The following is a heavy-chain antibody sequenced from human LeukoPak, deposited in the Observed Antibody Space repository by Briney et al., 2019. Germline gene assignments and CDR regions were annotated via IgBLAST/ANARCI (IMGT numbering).Heavy chain of an antibody. CDR2: ISYTGNT. Sequence: SETLSLTCTVSGGSIISTTYYWGWLRQPPGKGLEWIGTISYTGNTYYNPSLKSRVTISVDTSKNQFSLKLSSVTAADTAVYYCARHALLNYFDYWGQGTLVTVSS. CDR3: ARHALLNYFDY. CDR1: GGSIISTTYY. J-gene: IGHJ4*02. V-gene: IGHV4-39*01.